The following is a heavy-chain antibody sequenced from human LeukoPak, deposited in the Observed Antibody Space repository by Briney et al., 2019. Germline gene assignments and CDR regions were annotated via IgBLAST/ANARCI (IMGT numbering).Heavy chain of an antibody. J-gene: IGHJ4*02. D-gene: IGHD3-10*01. CDR2: FDPEDGET. CDR3: ARDLFYSVSGTYYNVGRVFNY. Sequence: GASVKVSCKVSGYTLTELSMHWVRQAPGKGLEWMGGFDPEDGETIYAQKFQGRVTMTEDTSTDTAYMELSSLRSEDTAVHYCARDLFYSVSGTYYNVGRVFNYWGQGTLVTVSS. V-gene: IGHV1-24*01. CDR1: GYTLTELS.